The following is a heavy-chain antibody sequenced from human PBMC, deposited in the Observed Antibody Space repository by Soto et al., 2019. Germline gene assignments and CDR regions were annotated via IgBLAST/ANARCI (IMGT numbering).Heavy chain of an antibody. Sequence: QVQLVQSGAEVKKPGASVKVSCKASGYTFTSYAMHWVRQAPGQRLEWMGWINGGNGNTKYSQKFQGRVTITRDTSASTAYMELSSLRSEDTAVYYCARGPVRNWFDPWGQGTLVTVSS. CDR2: INGGNGNT. CDR1: GYTFTSYA. J-gene: IGHJ5*02. D-gene: IGHD2-2*01. CDR3: ARGPVRNWFDP. V-gene: IGHV1-3*01.